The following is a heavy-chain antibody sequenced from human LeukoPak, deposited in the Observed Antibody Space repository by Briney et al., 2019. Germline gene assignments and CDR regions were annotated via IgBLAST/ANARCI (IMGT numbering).Heavy chain of an antibody. CDR2: ISYDGSNK. V-gene: IGHV3-30*18. CDR3: AKESQYSSSWYRPYYYYYGMDV. Sequence: GGSLRLSCAASGFTFSSYGMHWVRQAPGKGLEWVAVISYDGSNKYYADSVKGRFTISRDNSKNTLYLQMNSLRAEDTAVYYCAKESQYSSSWYRPYYYYYGMDVWGQGTTVTVSS. D-gene: IGHD6-13*01. CDR1: GFTFSSYG. J-gene: IGHJ6*02.